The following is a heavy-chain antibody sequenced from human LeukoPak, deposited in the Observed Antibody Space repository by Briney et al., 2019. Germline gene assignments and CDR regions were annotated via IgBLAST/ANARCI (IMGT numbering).Heavy chain of an antibody. Sequence: SETLSLTCTVSGDSTTYDYWSWIRQPPGKGLEWIGYIYPTGVTNSNPSLKSRVSISVDTSKSQFSLKLSSVTAADTAVYYCAAQLRFLEWSNWFDPWGQGTLVTVSS. D-gene: IGHD3-3*01. V-gene: IGHV4-59*12. J-gene: IGHJ5*02. CDR2: IYPTGVT. CDR3: AAQLRFLEWSNWFDP. CDR1: GDSTTYDY.